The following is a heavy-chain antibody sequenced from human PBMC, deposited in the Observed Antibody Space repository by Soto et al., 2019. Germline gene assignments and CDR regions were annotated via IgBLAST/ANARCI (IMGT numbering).Heavy chain of an antibody. J-gene: IGHJ5*02. D-gene: IGHD6-13*01. V-gene: IGHV1-3*01. Sequence: ADSVKVSCKASGYTFTSYAMHWVRQAPGERLEWMGWINAGNGNTKYSQKFQGRVTITRDTSASTAYMELSSLRSEDTAVYYCERGSSSGFDPWGQGTLVTVSS. CDR3: ERGSSSGFDP. CDR2: INAGNGNT. CDR1: GYTFTSYA.